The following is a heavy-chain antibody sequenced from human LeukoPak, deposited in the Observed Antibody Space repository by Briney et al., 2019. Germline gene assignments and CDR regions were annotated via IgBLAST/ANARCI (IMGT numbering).Heavy chain of an antibody. D-gene: IGHD6-19*01. CDR2: IKQDGSEK. V-gene: IGHV3-7*04. CDR3: AGGSGWLVDY. J-gene: IGHJ4*02. CDR1: GFTFSSYE. Sequence: GGSLRLSCAASGFTFSSYEMNWVRQAPGKGPEWVAIIKQDGSEKFYVDSVKGRFTISRDNAKNSLYLQMNSLRAEDTAVYYCAGGSGWLVDYWGQGTLVTVSS.